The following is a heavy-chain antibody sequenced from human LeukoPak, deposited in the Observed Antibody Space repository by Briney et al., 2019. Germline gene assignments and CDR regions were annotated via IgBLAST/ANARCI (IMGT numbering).Heavy chain of an antibody. Sequence: AASVKVSCKASGGTFSSYAISWVRQAPGQGREWMGGIIPIFGTANYAQKFQGRVTITADESTSTAYMELSSLRSEDTAVYYCASLTGPQPGYWGQGTLVTVSS. CDR3: ASLTGPQPGY. J-gene: IGHJ4*02. CDR1: GGTFSSYA. V-gene: IGHV1-69*13. D-gene: IGHD1-14*01. CDR2: IIPIFGTA.